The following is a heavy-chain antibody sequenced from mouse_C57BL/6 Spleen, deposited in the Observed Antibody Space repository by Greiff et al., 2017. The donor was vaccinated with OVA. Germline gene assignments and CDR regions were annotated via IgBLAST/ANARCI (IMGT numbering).Heavy chain of an antibody. CDR1: GYTFTSYG. V-gene: IGHV1-81*01. CDR2: IYPRSGNT. J-gene: IGHJ2*01. CDR3: ARDHYYGRGY. Sequence: VQLQESGAELARPGASVKLSCKASGYTFTSYGISWVKQRTGQGLEWIGEIYPRSGNTYYNEKFKGKATLTADKSSSTAYMELRSLTSADSAVYFWARDHYYGRGYWGQGTTLTVSS. D-gene: IGHD1-1*01.